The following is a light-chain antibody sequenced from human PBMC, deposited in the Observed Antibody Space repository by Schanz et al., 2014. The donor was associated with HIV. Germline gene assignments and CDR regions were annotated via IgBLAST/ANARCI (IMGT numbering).Light chain of an antibody. CDR2: VGPGGIVG. J-gene: IGLJ2*01. Sequence: QSVLTQPPSTSASLGASVTLTCTLTSDYSNYKVDWYQQRPGKGPRFVMRVGPGGIVGSKGDGVPDRFSVLASGLVRFLIIYNIQEEDEGDYYCGADHGRGSNFVFGGGTKVTVL. CDR1: SDYSNYK. V-gene: IGLV9-49*01. CDR3: GADHGRGSNFV.